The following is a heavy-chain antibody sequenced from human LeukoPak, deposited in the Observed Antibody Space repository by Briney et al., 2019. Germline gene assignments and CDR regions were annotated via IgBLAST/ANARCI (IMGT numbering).Heavy chain of an antibody. CDR3: ARGIAAADDAFDI. Sequence: ASVKVSCKASGYTFTSYDINWVRQATGQGLEWMGWMNPNSGNTGYAQKFQGRVTITRNTSISTAYMELSSLRSEDTAVYYCARGIAAADDAFDIWGLGTMVTVSS. J-gene: IGHJ3*02. D-gene: IGHD6-13*01. V-gene: IGHV1-8*03. CDR1: GYTFTSYD. CDR2: MNPNSGNT.